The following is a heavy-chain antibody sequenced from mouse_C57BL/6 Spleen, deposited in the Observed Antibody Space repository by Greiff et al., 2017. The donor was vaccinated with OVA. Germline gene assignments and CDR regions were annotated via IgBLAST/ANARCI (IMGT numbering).Heavy chain of an antibody. V-gene: IGHV7-3*01. CDR3: ARYEIYDGYFDV. D-gene: IGHD2-12*01. CDR1: GFTFTDDY. J-gene: IGHJ1*03. Sequence: DVMLVESGGGLVQPGGSLSLSCAASGFTFTDDYMSWVRQPPGKALEWLGFIRNKANGYTTEYSASVKGRFTISRDNSQSILYLQMNALRAEDSATYYCARYEIYDGYFDVWGTGTTVTVSS. CDR2: IRNKANGYTT.